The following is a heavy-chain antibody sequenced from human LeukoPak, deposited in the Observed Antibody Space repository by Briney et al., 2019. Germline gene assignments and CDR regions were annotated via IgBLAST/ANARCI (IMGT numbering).Heavy chain of an antibody. Sequence: KSSETLSLTCTVSGGSISSGGYYWSWMRQPPGKGLEWIGEINHSGSTNYNPSLKSRVTISVDTSKKQFSLKLSSVTAADTAVYYCVTYYFDSSGPKKNYWGQGTLVTVSS. D-gene: IGHD3-22*01. CDR1: GGSISSGGYY. CDR3: VTYYFDSSGPKKNY. CDR2: INHSGST. J-gene: IGHJ4*02. V-gene: IGHV4-39*07.